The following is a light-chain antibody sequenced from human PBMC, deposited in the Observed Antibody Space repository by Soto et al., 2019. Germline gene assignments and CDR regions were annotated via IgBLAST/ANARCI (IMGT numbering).Light chain of an antibody. CDR2: DVX. CDR1: SSDVGGYNY. J-gene: IGLJ2*01. CDR3: SSYTSSSTPVV. Sequence: QSALTQPASVSGSPGQSITISCTGTSSDVGGYNYVSWYQQHPGKAPXLMXYDVXNXXSXVXXXXXXSXXXXXXXXXISGLXAEDEADYYCSSYTSSSTPVVFGGGTKLTVL. V-gene: IGLV2-14*01.